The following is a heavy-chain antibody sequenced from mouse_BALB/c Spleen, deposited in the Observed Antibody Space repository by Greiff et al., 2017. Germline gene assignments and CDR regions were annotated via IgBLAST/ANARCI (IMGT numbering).Heavy chain of an antibody. CDR3: ARESSMITGFAY. J-gene: IGHJ3*01. V-gene: IGHV2-9*02. CDR1: GFSLTSYG. Sequence: VKVVESGPGLVAPSQSLSITCTVSGFSLTSYGVHWVRQPPGKGLEWLGVIWAGGSTNYNSALMSRLSISKDNSKSQVFLKMNSLQTDDTAMYYCARESSMITGFAYWGQGILVTVSA. CDR2: IWAGGST. D-gene: IGHD2-4*01.